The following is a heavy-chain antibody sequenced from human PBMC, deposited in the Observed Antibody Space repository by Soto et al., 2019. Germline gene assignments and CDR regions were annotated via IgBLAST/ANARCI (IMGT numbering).Heavy chain of an antibody. J-gene: IGHJ6*02. D-gene: IGHD3-3*01. V-gene: IGHV1-69*13. CDR3: ARSRHYDFWSGYSTTYYYYGMDV. Sequence: SVKVSCKASGGTFSSYAISWVRQAPGQGLEWMGGIIPIFGTANYAQKFQGRVTITADESTSTAYMELSSLRSEDTAVYYCARSRHYDFWSGYSTTYYYYGMDVWGQGTTVTVSS. CDR1: GGTFSSYA. CDR2: IIPIFGTA.